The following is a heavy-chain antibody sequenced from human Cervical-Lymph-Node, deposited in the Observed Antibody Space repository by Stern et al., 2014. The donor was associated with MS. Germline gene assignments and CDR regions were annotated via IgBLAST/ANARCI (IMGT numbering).Heavy chain of an antibody. D-gene: IGHD4-23*01. J-gene: IGHJ4*02. V-gene: IGHV1-69*01. CDR1: GGTFSSYA. CDR2: IIPIFGTA. CDR3: ARSPEGGGNFPFDY. Sequence: VQLVESGAEVKKPGSSVKVSCKASGGTFSSYAISWVRQAPGQGLERMGGIIPIFGTANYAQQFQGRVTITADESTSTAYMELSSLRSEDTAVYYCARSPEGGGNFPFDYWGQGTLVTVSS.